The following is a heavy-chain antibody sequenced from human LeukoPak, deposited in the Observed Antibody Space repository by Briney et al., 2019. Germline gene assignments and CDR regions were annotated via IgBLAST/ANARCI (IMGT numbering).Heavy chain of an antibody. Sequence: ASVKVSCKASGYTFTNYYIHWVRQAPGQGLEWMGIINPSGGSTSYAQKFQGRVAMTRDTSTSTVYMELSSLSSYDTAVYYCARGLQLSPRSAFVIWGQGTLVTVSS. CDR2: INPSGGST. CDR1: GYTFTNYY. J-gene: IGHJ3*02. D-gene: IGHD6-13*01. V-gene: IGHV1-46*01. CDR3: ARGLQLSPRSAFVI.